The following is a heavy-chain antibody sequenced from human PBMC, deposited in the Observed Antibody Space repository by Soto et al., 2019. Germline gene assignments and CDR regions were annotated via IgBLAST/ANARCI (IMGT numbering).Heavy chain of an antibody. CDR1: GFTFSNYG. D-gene: IGHD6-19*01. CDR3: ARRYSSGGEYYFDQ. Sequence: QVQLVESGGGVVQPGRSLRLSCEASGFTFSNYGMHWVRQAPGKGPEWVAVVWYDGSNQDYADSVQGRFTVSRDNSKNTLYLQMNSLRVEDTGVYYCARRYSSGGEYYFDQWGQGTLVTVSS. J-gene: IGHJ4*02. V-gene: IGHV3-33*01. CDR2: VWYDGSNQ.